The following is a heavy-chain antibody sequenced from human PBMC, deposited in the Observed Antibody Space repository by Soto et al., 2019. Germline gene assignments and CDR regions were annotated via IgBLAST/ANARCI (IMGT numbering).Heavy chain of an antibody. CDR1: GGSISSGGYS. Sequence: SETLSVTCAVSGGSISSGGYSWSWIRQPPGKGLEWIGYIYHSGSTYYNPSLKSRVTISVDRSKNQFSLKLSSVTAADTAVYYCAREPNYFDYWGQGTLVTVSS. J-gene: IGHJ4*02. V-gene: IGHV4-30-2*01. CDR3: AREPNYFDY. CDR2: IYHSGST.